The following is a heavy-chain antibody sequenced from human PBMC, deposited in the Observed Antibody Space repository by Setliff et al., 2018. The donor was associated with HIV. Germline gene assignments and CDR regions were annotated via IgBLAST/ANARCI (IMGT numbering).Heavy chain of an antibody. D-gene: IGHD3-10*01. CDR3: ARGLNYYGSGSYLPLGY. Sequence: SETLSLTCAVYGGSFNDYYWTWIRQPPGKGLEWIGEIDHSGSTKYHTSLKSRVTISIDASKNQISLKLSSVTAADTAVYYCARGLNYYGSGSYLPLGYWGQGTLVTVSS. J-gene: IGHJ4*02. CDR2: IDHSGST. CDR1: GGSFNDYY. V-gene: IGHV4-34*01.